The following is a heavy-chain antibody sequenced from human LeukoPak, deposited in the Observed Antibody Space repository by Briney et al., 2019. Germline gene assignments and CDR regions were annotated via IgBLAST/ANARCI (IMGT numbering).Heavy chain of an antibody. Sequence: GRSLRLSCAAPGLTLSSCGMHWVRQSPGKGLEWVAVTSYDGSNKYYADSVKGRFTISRDNSKNTLYLQMNSLRAEDTAVYYCAKEYYYGSGLFDYWGQGTLVTVSS. D-gene: IGHD3-10*01. CDR3: AKEYYYGSGLFDY. CDR1: GLTLSSCG. J-gene: IGHJ4*02. CDR2: TSYDGSNK. V-gene: IGHV3-30*18.